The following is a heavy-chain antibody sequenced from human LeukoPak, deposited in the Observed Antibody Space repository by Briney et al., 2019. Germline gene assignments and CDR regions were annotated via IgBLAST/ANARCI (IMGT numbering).Heavy chain of an antibody. J-gene: IGHJ4*02. V-gene: IGHV1-69*13. CDR2: IIPIFGTA. D-gene: IGHD2-2*01. CDR3: ARGLGGYCSSTSCPFDY. CDR1: GGTFSSYA. Sequence: GASVKVSCKASGGTFSSYAISWVRQAPGQGLEWMGGIIPIFGTANYAQKFQGRVTITADESTSTAYMELSSLRSEDTAVYYSARGLGGYCSSTSCPFDYWGQGTLVTVSS.